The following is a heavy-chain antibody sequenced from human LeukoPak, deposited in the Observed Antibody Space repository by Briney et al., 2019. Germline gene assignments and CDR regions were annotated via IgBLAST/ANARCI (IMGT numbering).Heavy chain of an antibody. V-gene: IGHV4-61*02. CDR1: GGSISSGNYY. J-gene: IGHJ5*02. CDR3: AKGAGGFSYYNWFDP. Sequence: SETLSLTCTVSGGSISSGNYYYSRIRQPAGKGLEWLGRIYTSGTTDYNPSLKSRVTISVDTSKNQFSLKLSSVTAADTAIYYCAKGAGGFSYYNWFDPWGQGTLVTVSS. CDR2: IYTSGTT. D-gene: IGHD5-18*01.